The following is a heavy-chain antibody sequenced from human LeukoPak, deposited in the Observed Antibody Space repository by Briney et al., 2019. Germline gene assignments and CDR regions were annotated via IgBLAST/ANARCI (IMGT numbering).Heavy chain of an antibody. D-gene: IGHD2-2*01. CDR3: ARDRIVVVPAAINYYYYGMDV. V-gene: IGHV4-31*02. Sequence: STYYNPSLKSRVTISVDTSKNQFSLKLSSVTAADTAVYYCARDRIVVVPAAINYYYYGMDVWGQGTTVTVSS. CDR2: ST. J-gene: IGHJ6*02.